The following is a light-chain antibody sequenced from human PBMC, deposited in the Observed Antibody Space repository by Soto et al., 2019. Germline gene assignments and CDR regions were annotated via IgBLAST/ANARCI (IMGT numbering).Light chain of an antibody. CDR2: EVT. CDR1: SSDLGDFNY. Sequence: QSALTQPPSASGSPGQSVTISCTGTSSDLGDFNYVSWYQQHPGQAPKLMIYEVTKRPSGVPDRFSGSKSGNTASLTVSGLQAEDEADYYCSSRIGGTSVVFGGGTKVTVL. CDR3: SSRIGGTSVV. J-gene: IGLJ2*01. V-gene: IGLV2-8*01.